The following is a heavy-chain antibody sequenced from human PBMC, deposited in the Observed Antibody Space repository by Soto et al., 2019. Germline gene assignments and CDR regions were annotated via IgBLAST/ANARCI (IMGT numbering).Heavy chain of an antibody. CDR2: ISYDGSNK. V-gene: IGHV3-30-3*01. J-gene: IGHJ6*02. D-gene: IGHD3-3*01. CDR1: GFTFSSYA. CDR3: ARGYDFWSCYYSPYGMDV. Sequence: EGSLRLSCAASGFTFSSYAMHWVRQAPGKGLEWVAVISYDGSNKNYADSVKGRFTISRDNSKNTLYLQMNSLRAEDTAVYYCARGYDFWSCYYSPYGMDVWSQGTTVTVSS.